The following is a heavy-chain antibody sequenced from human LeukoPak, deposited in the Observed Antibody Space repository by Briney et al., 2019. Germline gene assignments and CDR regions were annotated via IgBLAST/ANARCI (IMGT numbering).Heavy chain of an antibody. CDR1: GFIVSSYY. J-gene: IGHJ4*02. V-gene: IGHV3-66*01. CDR2: IYTGGTT. Sequence: GGSPRLSCAASGFIVSSYYMSWVRQAPGKGLESVSVIYTGGTTYYADSVKGRFTISRDNSKDTLYLQMNSLRAEDTAVYYCARDLETVRGVIPYWGQGTLVTVSS. CDR3: ARDLETVRGVIPY. D-gene: IGHD3-10*01.